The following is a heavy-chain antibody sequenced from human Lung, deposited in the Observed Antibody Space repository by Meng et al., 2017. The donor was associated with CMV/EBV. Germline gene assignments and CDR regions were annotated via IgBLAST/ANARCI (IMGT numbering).Heavy chain of an antibody. J-gene: IGHJ4*02. D-gene: IGHD3-22*01. V-gene: IGHV3-21*01. CDR1: GFTLSSYS. Sequence: GSXRLSXAASGFTLSSYSMNWVRQAPGKGLEWVSSITSSSSYIYYADSVKGRFTVSRDNARNSLFLQMNGLRAEDTAVYYCTRDSGAYYDSSGFDYWGQGTLVXVSS. CDR3: TRDSGAYYDSSGFDY. CDR2: ITSSSSYI.